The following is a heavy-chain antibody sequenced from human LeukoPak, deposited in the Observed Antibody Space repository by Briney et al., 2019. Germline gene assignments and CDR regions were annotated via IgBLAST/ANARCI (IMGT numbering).Heavy chain of an antibody. CDR1: GFTFYNYP. CDR2: ISSRSITI. V-gene: IGHV3-48*04. J-gene: IGHJ3*02. CDR3: ARITDRTIFGEIMHGFDI. D-gene: IGHD3-3*01. Sequence: GKSLRLSCAASGFTFYNYPMHWVRQAPGKGLEWVSYISSRSITIYYVDPVKGRFTISRDNAKNSLYLQMNSLRAEDTAVYYCARITDRTIFGEIMHGFDIWGQGTPVTVSS.